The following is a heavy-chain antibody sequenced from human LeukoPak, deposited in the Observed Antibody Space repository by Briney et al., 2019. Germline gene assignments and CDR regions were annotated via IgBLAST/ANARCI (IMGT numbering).Heavy chain of an antibody. CDR2: IYYSGST. CDR1: GGSISSSSYY. D-gene: IGHD1-1*01. J-gene: IGHJ5*02. V-gene: IGHV4-39*02. CDR3: AREYNTGSFNWFDP. Sequence: PSETLSLTCTVSGGSISSSSYYWGWIRQPPGKGLEWIGSIYYSGSTYYNPSLKSRVTISVDTSKNQFSLKLSSVTAADTAVYYCAREYNTGSFNWFDPWGQGTLVTVSS.